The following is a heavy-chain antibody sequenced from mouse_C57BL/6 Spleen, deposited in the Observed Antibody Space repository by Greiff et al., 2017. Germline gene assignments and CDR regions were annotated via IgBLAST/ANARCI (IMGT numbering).Heavy chain of an antibody. Sequence: VMLVESGAELARPGASVKLSCKASGYTFTSSGISWVKQRTGQGLEWIGEIYPRSGNTYYNEKFKGKATLTADKSSSPAYMELRSQTSEDTAVYFCSRYRVGGYFDVGGTGTTVTVSS. CDR1: GYTFTSSG. V-gene: IGHV1-81*01. J-gene: IGHJ1*03. CDR3: SRYRVGGYFDV. CDR2: IYPRSGNT. D-gene: IGHD1-1*01.